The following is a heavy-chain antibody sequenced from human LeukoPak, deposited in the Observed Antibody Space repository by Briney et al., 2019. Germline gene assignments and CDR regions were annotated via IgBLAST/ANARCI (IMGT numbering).Heavy chain of an antibody. J-gene: IGHJ6*03. V-gene: IGHV1-24*01. Sequence: ASVKVSCKLSGYILTELSMHWGRQAPGKGLEWRGGFDPEDGETIYAQKLQGRVTMTEDTSTDTDYMELSSLRSEDTAVYYCATGSAGNLYYYYYMDVWGKGTTVTVSS. CDR1: GYILTELS. D-gene: IGHD1-14*01. CDR2: FDPEDGET. CDR3: ATGSAGNLYYYYYMDV.